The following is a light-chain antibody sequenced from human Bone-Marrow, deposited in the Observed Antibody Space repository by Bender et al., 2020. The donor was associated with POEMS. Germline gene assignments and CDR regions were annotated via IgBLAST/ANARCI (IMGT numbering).Light chain of an antibody. Sequence: QSALTQPRSVAGSPGQSVTISCTGTSSDVGRYNFVSWYQQHPGKVPKLMIYDVSKRPSGVPDRFSGSKSGNTASLTISGLQAEDEADYYCCSYAGNYISIFGGGTKLTVL. CDR2: DVS. CDR3: CSYAGNYISI. V-gene: IGLV2-11*01. CDR1: SSDVGRYNF. J-gene: IGLJ2*01.